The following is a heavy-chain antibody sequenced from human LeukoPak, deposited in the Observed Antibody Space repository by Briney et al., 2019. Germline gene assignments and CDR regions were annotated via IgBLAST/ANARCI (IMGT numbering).Heavy chain of an antibody. Sequence: PSETLSLTCAVSGGSISSDIWWSWVRQPPGKGLEWIAEIHHSGSTYYNPSLKSRVTISVDRSKNQFSLKLSSVTAADTAVYYCARMSVDHYYDSRALFDYWGQGTLVTVSS. D-gene: IGHD3-22*01. V-gene: IGHV4-4*02. J-gene: IGHJ4*02. CDR3: ARMSVDHYYDSRALFDY. CDR2: IHHSGST. CDR1: GGSISSDIW.